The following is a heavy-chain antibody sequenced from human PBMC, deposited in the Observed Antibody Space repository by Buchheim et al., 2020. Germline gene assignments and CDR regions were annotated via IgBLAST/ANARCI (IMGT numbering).Heavy chain of an antibody. V-gene: IGHV1-46*01. CDR1: GYTFTSYY. J-gene: IGHJ6*02. CDR3: ARDACSGGSCYYYGMDV. CDR2: INPSGGST. D-gene: IGHD2-15*01. Sequence: QVQLVQSGAEVKKPGASVKVSCKASGYTFTSYYMHWVRQAPGQGLEWMGIINPSGGSTSYAQKFKGRVTMTRDTSTSTVYMELSSLRSEDTAVYYCARDACSGGSCYYYGMDVWGQGTT.